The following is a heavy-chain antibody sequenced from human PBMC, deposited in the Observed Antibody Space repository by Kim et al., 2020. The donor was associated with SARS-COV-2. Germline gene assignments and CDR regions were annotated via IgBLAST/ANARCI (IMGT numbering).Heavy chain of an antibody. J-gene: IGHJ6*02. CDR2: INPSGGST. Sequence: ASVKVSCKTSGYTFTNYYLHWVRQAPGQGLEWMGIINPSGGSTSYAQKFQGRATMTRDTSTSTVYMELSSLRSKDTAVYYCARDRSPYYSGSGNYIHYGMDVWDQGTTVTVSS. V-gene: IGHV1-46*01. D-gene: IGHD3-10*01. CDR1: GYTFTNYY. CDR3: ARDRSPYYSGSGNYIHYGMDV.